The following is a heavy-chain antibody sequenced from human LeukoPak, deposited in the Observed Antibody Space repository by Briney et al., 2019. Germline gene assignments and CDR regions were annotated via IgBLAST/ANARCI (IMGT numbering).Heavy chain of an antibody. CDR1: GYTFTSHD. D-gene: IGHD1-20*01. CDR3: ARDNSGLRQGNWFDP. Sequence: ASVKVSCKASGYTFTSHDINWVRQATGQGLEWMGWVNPNSGKTGFAQKFQGRVTMTRNTSINTAYMELSRLRSDDTAVYYCARDNSGLRQGNWFDPWGQGTLVTVSS. V-gene: IGHV1-8*01. CDR2: VNPNSGKT. J-gene: IGHJ5*02.